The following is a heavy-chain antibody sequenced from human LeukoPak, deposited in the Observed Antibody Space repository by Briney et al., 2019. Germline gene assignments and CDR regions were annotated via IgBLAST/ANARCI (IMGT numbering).Heavy chain of an antibody. CDR3: ATADVAVAGTPDY. V-gene: IGHV1-24*01. J-gene: IGHJ4*02. CDR2: FDPEDGET. CDR1: GGTFSSYA. Sequence: ASVKVSCKTSGGTFSSYAISWVRQAPGKGLEWMGRFDPEDGETIYAQKFQGRVTMTEDTSTNTAYMELSSLRSEDTAVYYCATADVAVAGTPDYWGQGTLVTVSS. D-gene: IGHD6-19*01.